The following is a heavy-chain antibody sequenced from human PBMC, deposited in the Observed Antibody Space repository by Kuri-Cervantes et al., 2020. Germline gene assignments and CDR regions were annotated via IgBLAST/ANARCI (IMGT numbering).Heavy chain of an antibody. D-gene: IGHD3-22*01. CDR3: AREVRGQVSYYYDSRHINWFDP. Sequence: SETLSLTCTVSGGSISSYYWSWIRQPPGKGLEWIGYNYYSGSTNYNPSLKSRVTISVDTSKNQFSLKLSSVTAADTAVYYCAREVRGQVSYYYDSRHINWFDPWGQGTLVTVSS. CDR1: GGSISSYY. V-gene: IGHV4-59*01. CDR2: NYYSGST. J-gene: IGHJ5*02.